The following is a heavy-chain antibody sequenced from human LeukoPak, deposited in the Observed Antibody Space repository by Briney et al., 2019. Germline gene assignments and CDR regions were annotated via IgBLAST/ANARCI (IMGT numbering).Heavy chain of an antibody. D-gene: IGHD6-19*01. CDR2: IYYSGST. J-gene: IGHJ3*02. CDR3: ARRGSGWYGNAFDI. CDR1: GGSISSGGNY. Sequence: SETLSLTCTVSGGSISSGGNYWSWIRQHPGKGLEWIGYIYYSGSTYYNPSLKSRVTISVDTSKNQFSLKLSSVTAADTAVYYCARRGSGWYGNAFDIWGQGTMVTVSS. V-gene: IGHV4-31*03.